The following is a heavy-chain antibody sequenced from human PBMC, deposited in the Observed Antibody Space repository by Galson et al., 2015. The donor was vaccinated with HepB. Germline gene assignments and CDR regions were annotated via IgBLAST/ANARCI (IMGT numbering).Heavy chain of an antibody. J-gene: IGHJ6*02. CDR1: GFTFSSYS. D-gene: IGHD2-2*01. V-gene: IGHV3-48*02. CDR2: ISSGSSTI. Sequence: SLRLSCAASGFTFSSYSMNWVRQAPGKGLEWVSYISSGSSTIYYADSVKGRFTISRDNAKNTLYLQMNSLRDEDTAVYYCASDVVYCSSIRSSSGYYHGMDVWGQGTPVTVSS. CDR3: ASDVVYCSSIRSSSGYYHGMDV.